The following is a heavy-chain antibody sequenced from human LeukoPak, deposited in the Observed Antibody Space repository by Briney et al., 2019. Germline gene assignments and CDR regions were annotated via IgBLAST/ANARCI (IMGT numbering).Heavy chain of an antibody. CDR2: IYYSGST. J-gene: IGHJ6*03. D-gene: IGHD2-2*02. V-gene: IGHV4-39*07. Sequence: SETLSLTCTVSGGSISSSSYYWGWIRQPPGKGLEWIGSIYYSGSTYYNPSLKSRVIISVDTSKNQFSLKMTSMTAADTAVYYCAGRYLYYYYYYMDIWGKGTTVAVS. CDR1: GGSISSSSYY. CDR3: AGRYLYYYYYYMDI.